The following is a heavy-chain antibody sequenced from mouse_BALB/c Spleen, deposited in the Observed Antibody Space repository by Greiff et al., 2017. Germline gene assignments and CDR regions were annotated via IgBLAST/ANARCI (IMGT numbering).Heavy chain of an antibody. Sequence: EVQLVESGGGLVQPGGSLRLSCATSGFTFTDYYMSWVRQPPGKALEWLGFIRNKANGYTTEYSASVKGRFTISRDNSQSILYLQMNTLRAEDSATYYCARDDDYFFDYWGQGTTLTVSS. CDR3: ARDDDYFFDY. CDR2: IRNKANGYTT. D-gene: IGHD2-4*01. V-gene: IGHV7-3*02. CDR1: GFTFTDYY. J-gene: IGHJ2*01.